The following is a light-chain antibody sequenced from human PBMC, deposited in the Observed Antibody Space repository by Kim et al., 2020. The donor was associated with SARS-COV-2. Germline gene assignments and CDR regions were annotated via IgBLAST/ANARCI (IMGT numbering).Light chain of an antibody. CDR2: RDT. V-gene: IGLV3-9*01. J-gene: IGLJ2*01. CDR1: NIGSKN. Sequence: SYELTQPLSVSVALGQTARITCGGNNIGSKNVHWYQQKPGQAPMVVIDRDTNRPSGIPERFSGSNSGNTATLTISRAQAGDEADYYCQVWDNSAVVFGGGTKVIVL. CDR3: QVWDNSAVV.